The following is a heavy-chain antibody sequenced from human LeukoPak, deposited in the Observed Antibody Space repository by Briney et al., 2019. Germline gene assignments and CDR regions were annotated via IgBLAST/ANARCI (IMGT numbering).Heavy chain of an antibody. CDR2: MSYDGSNK. Sequence: GGSLRLSCAASGFTFSSYAMHWVRQAPGKGLEWVAVMSYDGSNKYYADSVKGRFTISRDNSKNTLYLQMNSLRAEDTAVYYCARSYSSSWPIDYWGQGTLVTVSS. V-gene: IGHV3-30*04. CDR1: GFTFSSYA. D-gene: IGHD6-13*01. CDR3: ARSYSSSWPIDY. J-gene: IGHJ4*02.